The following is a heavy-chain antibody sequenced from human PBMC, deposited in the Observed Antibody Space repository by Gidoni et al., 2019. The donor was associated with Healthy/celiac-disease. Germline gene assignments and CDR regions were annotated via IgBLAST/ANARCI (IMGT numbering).Heavy chain of an antibody. D-gene: IGHD1-1*01. CDR2: IWYDGSNK. CDR1: GFTFSSHG. Sequence: QVQLVESGGGVVQPGRSLRLPCAASGFTFSSHGMHWVRQAPGKGLEWVAVIWYDGSNKYYADSVKGRFTISRDNSKNTLYLQMNSLRAEDTAVYYCARDSTRITYYYYGMDVWGQGTTVTVSS. J-gene: IGHJ6*02. CDR3: ARDSTRITYYYYGMDV. V-gene: IGHV3-33*01.